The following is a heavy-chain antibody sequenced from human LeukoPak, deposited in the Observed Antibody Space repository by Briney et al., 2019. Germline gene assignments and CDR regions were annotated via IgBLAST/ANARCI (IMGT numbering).Heavy chain of an antibody. CDR1: GGSISSYY. V-gene: IGHV4-4*07. CDR2: IYTSGST. CDR3: ARLGGSGWYPHFDY. J-gene: IGHJ4*02. D-gene: IGHD6-19*01. Sequence: SETLSLTCTVSGGSISSYYWSWIRQPAGKGLEWIGRIYTSGSTNYNPSLKSRVTMSVDTSKNQFSLKLSSVTAADTAVYYCARLGGSGWYPHFDYWGQGTLVTASS.